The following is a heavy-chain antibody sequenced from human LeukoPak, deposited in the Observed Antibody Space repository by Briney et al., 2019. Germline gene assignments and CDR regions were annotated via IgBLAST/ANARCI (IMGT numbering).Heavy chain of an antibody. CDR3: ARGVGMVATISKKHFDY. V-gene: IGHV1-18*01. J-gene: IGHJ4*02. CDR1: GYTFTSYG. D-gene: IGHD5-12*01. CDR2: ISASNGDT. Sequence: ASVKVSCKASGYTFTSYGISWVRQAPGQGLEWMGWISASNGDTNYAQKVQGRVTMTADTSTSTAYMELSSLRSDDTAVYYCARGVGMVATISKKHFDYWGQGTLVTVSS.